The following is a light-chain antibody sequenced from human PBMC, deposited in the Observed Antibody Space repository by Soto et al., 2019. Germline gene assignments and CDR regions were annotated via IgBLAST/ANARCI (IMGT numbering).Light chain of an antibody. J-gene: IGKJ2*01. CDR2: AAS. Sequence: DVQMTQSPSSLSASVGDRVTITCRASESINSYLNWYQQKPGKAPNLLIYAASTLQSGVPSRFSGSGSGTDFTLTISSLQPEDFATYYCQQGYRTPYTFGQGTNLEIK. V-gene: IGKV1-39*01. CDR1: ESINSY. CDR3: QQGYRTPYT.